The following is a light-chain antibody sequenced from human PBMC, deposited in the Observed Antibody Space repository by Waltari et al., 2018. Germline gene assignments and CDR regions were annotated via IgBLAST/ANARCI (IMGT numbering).Light chain of an antibody. V-gene: IGKV1-5*03. CDR2: KAS. CDR1: QSISNW. Sequence: DLQMTQSPSTLSASVGVRVATACRASQSISNWLAWYQQKPGKAPKLLLYKASTLESGVPSRFSGSGSGTEFTLTISSLQPDDFATYYCQQYNSYSLLTFGGGTKVEIK. J-gene: IGKJ4*01. CDR3: QQYNSYSLLT.